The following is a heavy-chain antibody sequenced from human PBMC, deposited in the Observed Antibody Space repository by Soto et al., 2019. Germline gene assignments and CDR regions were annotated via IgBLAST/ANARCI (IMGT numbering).Heavy chain of an antibody. CDR3: VKGRGGSGWYSLDY. J-gene: IGHJ4*02. V-gene: IGHV3-9*01. CDR1: GFTFDDYA. CDR2: ITWNSANM. D-gene: IGHD6-19*01. Sequence: EVQLVESGGGLVQPGRSLRLSCAASGFTFDDYAIHWVRQAPGKGLEWVSGITWNSANMGYAGSVKGRFTVSRDNANNSLYLQMNSLTAEDTALYHFVKGRGGSGWYSLDYWGQGTLVTVSS.